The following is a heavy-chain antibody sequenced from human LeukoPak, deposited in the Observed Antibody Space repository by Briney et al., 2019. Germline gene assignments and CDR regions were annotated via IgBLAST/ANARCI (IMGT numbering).Heavy chain of an antibody. V-gene: IGHV4-61*01. CDR1: GGSISSGSYY. Sequence: SETLSLTCTVSGGSISSGSYYWSWIRQPPGKGLEYIGYIYYSGSASYNSSLKSRVSISIDTSKNQFSLKLSSVTAADTAVYYCATYLYGIFVSWGQGTLVTVSS. CDR3: ATYLYGIFVS. D-gene: IGHD4-17*01. J-gene: IGHJ4*02. CDR2: IYYSGSA.